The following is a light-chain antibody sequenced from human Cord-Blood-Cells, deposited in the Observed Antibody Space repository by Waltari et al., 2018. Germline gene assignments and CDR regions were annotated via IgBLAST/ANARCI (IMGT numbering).Light chain of an antibody. CDR3: QQFNSYPLT. J-gene: IGKJ3*01. CDR2: DAS. CDR1: QGVSSA. Sequence: AIQLTQSPSSLSASVGDRVTITCRASQGVSSALAWYQQKPGKAPKLLIYDASSLESGIPSRFSCSGSRTDFTLTSSSLQPEDFATYYCQQFNSYPLTFGPGTKVDIK. V-gene: IGKV1-13*02.